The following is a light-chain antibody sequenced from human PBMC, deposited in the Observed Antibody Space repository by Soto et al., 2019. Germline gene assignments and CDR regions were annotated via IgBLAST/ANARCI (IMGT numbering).Light chain of an antibody. CDR1: QSVSSN. J-gene: IGKJ2*02. V-gene: IGKV3D-15*01. CDR3: QQHNNSPSWT. CDR2: DAS. Sequence: EIVMTQSPATLSVSPGERATLSCRASQSVSSNLAWYQQKHDQAPSRLIYDASTRATGIPARFSGSGSGTEVTLTIISLQSEEFGVYDGQQHNNSPSWTFGKGTKLEIK.